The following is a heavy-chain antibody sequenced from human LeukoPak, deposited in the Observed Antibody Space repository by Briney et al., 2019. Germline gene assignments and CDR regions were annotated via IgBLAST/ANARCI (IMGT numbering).Heavy chain of an antibody. D-gene: IGHD3-10*01. CDR2: ISSSSGSTV. V-gene: IGHV3-48*03. Sequence: PGGSLRLSCVGSGFTFSSYEMNWVRQAPGKGLEWVSYISSSSGSTVYYADSVKGRFTISRDNAKNSLYLQMNSLRAEDTAVYYCTRGGWFGELGDFDYWGQGTLVTVSS. J-gene: IGHJ4*02. CDR3: TRGGWFGELGDFDY. CDR1: GFTFSSYE.